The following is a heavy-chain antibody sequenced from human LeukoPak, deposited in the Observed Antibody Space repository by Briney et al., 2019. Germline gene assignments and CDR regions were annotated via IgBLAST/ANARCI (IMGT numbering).Heavy chain of an antibody. V-gene: IGHV3-23*01. J-gene: IGHJ4*02. CDR1: GFAFSTYA. CDR2: LSGNGVSI. CDR3: AREPETWIPLTKYFDY. D-gene: IGHD5-18*01. Sequence: GGSLRLSCAASGFAFSTYAMSWVRQAPGKGLEWVSDLSGNGVSIYYADSVKGRFIISRDNSKNTLYLDMTSLRDEDTAVYFCAREPETWIPLTKYFDYWGQGALVTVSS.